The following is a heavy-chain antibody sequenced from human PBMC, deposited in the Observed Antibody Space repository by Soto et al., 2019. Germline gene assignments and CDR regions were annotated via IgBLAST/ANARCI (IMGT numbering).Heavy chain of an antibody. D-gene: IGHD3-10*01. CDR2: INAGNGNT. J-gene: IGHJ5*02. CDR1: GYTVTAYN. CDR3: ARVAPSGGSVPRFDP. Sequence: QVQLVQSGAEVKEPGASVRVSCKAFGYTVTAYNIHWLRQAPGQGLEWMGWINAGNGNTRSSRKFQGRVIITRDTSATTAYLEVDSLRSEDTAIYYCARVAPSGGSVPRFDPWGQGTLLTVSS. V-gene: IGHV1-3*01.